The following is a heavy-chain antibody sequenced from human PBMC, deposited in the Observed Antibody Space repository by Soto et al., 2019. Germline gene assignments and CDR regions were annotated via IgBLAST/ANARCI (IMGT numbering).Heavy chain of an antibody. CDR1: GGPFSSYA. CDR2: IIPIFGTA. Sequence: SVKVSCKASGGPFSSYAISWVRQAPGQGLEWMGGIIPIFGTANYAQKFQGRVTITADKSTSTAYMELSSLRSEDTAVYYCATYDSSRYYYYYYGMDVWGQGTTGTVSS. D-gene: IGHD3-22*01. CDR3: ATYDSSRYYYYYYGMDV. V-gene: IGHV1-69*06. J-gene: IGHJ6*02.